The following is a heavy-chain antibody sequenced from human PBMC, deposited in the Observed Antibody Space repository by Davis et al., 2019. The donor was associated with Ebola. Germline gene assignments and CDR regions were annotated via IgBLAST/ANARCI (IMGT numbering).Heavy chain of an antibody. J-gene: IGHJ6*02. V-gene: IGHV1-46*03. Sequence: AASVKVSCKASGYTFAIYYVHWVRQAPGQGLEWMGLINPSNGNTNYAQNFQGRVTVTRDTSTSTVYMELSSLRSEDTAVYYCARGVGATPYGMDVWGQGTTVTVSS. CDR3: ARGVGATPYGMDV. CDR2: INPSNGNT. D-gene: IGHD1-26*01. CDR1: GYTFAIYY.